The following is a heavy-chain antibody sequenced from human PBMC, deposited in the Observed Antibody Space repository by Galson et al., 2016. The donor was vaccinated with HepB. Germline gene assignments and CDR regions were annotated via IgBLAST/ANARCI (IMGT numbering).Heavy chain of an antibody. J-gene: IGHJ4*02. D-gene: IGHD2/OR15-2a*01. CDR2: ISTYSGNT. CDR1: GYTFTTSG. CDR3: ARDVQYRFDS. V-gene: IGHV1-18*01. Sequence: SVKVSCKASGYTFTTSGISWVRQAPGQGLGRMGWISTYSGNTKYAQKFQGGLTLTTDSSTTTAYMELRSLRFDDTALYYCARDVQYRFDSWGQGTLVTVSS.